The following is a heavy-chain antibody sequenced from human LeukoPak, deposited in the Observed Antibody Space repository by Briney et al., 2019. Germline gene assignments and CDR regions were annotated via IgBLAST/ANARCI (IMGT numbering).Heavy chain of an antibody. CDR1: GGSISSGDYY. V-gene: IGHV4-30-4*08. J-gene: IGHJ4*02. CDR2: IYYSGST. Sequence: PSQTLSLTCTVSGGSISSGDYYWSWIRQPPGKGLEWIWYIYYSGSTYYNPSLKSRVTISVDTSKNQFSLKLSSVTAADTAVYYCAREAPQLRLFDYWDQGTLVTVSS. D-gene: IGHD2-2*01. CDR3: AREAPQLRLFDY.